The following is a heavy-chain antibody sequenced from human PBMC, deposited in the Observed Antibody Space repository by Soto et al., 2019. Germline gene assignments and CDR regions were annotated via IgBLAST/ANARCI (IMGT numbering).Heavy chain of an antibody. Sequence: QVQLVQSGAEVKKPGASVKVSCKASGYTFTGYYMHWVRQAPGPGLERKGWINPNSGGTNYAQKFQGRVTMTRDTSISTAYMELSRLRSDDTAVYYCARGGELAARQAHYYGMDVWGQGTTVTVSS. CDR1: GYTFTGYY. CDR3: ARGGELAARQAHYYGMDV. J-gene: IGHJ6*02. D-gene: IGHD6-6*01. V-gene: IGHV1-2*02. CDR2: INPNSGGT.